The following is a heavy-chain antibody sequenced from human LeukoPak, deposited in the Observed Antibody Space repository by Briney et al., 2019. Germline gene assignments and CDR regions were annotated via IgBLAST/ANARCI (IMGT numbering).Heavy chain of an antibody. J-gene: IGHJ4*02. D-gene: IGHD5-24*01. Sequence: GGSLRLSCAASGFTFSNYDMHWVRQATGKGLEWVSAIGPAGDTYYPDSVKGRFTISRDNSKNTLYLQVNSLRAADTAVYYCAKVQEMDTILPPFHYWGQGTLVTVSS. CDR1: GFTFSNYD. CDR2: IGPAGDT. CDR3: AKVQEMDTILPPFHY. V-gene: IGHV3-13*04.